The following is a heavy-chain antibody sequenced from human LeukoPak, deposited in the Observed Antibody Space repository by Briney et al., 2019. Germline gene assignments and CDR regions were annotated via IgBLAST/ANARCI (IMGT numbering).Heavy chain of an antibody. D-gene: IGHD1-26*01. CDR3: ARGHRIVGATADY. Sequence: PSETLSLTCTVSGGTLSTYYWSWLRQPPGKGLEWIGYIYYSGSSNYNPSLKSRVTISVDTSKNQFSLRLSSVTAADTAVYYCARGHRIVGATADYWGQGTLVTVSS. CDR2: IYYSGSS. J-gene: IGHJ4*02. V-gene: IGHV4-59*01. CDR1: GGTLSTYY.